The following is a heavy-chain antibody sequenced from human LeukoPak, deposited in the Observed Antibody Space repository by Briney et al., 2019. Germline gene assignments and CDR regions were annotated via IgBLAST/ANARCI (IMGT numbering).Heavy chain of an antibody. D-gene: IGHD3-22*01. Sequence: GAPVKVSCKASGYTFTSYGISWVRQAPGQGLEWMGWISAYNGNTNYAQKLQGRVTMTTDTSTSTAYMELRSLRSDDTAVYYCARDGALVVTDLSFDYWGQGTLVTVSS. CDR2: ISAYNGNT. V-gene: IGHV1-18*01. CDR1: GYTFTSYG. CDR3: ARDGALVVTDLSFDY. J-gene: IGHJ4*02.